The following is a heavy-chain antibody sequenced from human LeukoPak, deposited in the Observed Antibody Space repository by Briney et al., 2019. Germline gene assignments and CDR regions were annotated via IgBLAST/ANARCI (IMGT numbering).Heavy chain of an antibody. Sequence: GGSLRLSCAASGFTFSDYYMSWIRQAPGKGLERLSYINIGGTNTHYADSVKGRFTISRDNAKNSLYLQMNSLRAEDTAVYYCARGGDLRYFDWLLNSWGQGTLVTVSS. V-gene: IGHV3-11*06. CDR2: INIGGTNT. J-gene: IGHJ4*02. CDR3: ARGGDLRYFDWLLNS. D-gene: IGHD3-9*01. CDR1: GFTFSDYY.